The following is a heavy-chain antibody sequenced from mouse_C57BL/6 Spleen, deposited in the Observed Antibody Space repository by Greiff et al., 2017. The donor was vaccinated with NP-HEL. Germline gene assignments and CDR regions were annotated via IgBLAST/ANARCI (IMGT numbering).Heavy chain of an antibody. D-gene: IGHD1-1*01. CDR1: GYTFTSYW. CDR3: PRGEITTVVEDYFDY. V-gene: IGHV1-52*01. CDR2: IDPSDSET. Sequence: VQLQQPGAELVRPGSSVKLSCKASGYTFTSYWMHWVKQRPIQGLEWIGNIDPSDSETHYNQKFKDKATLTVDKSSSTAYMQLSSLTSEDSAVYYCPRGEITTVVEDYFDYWGQGTTLTVSS. J-gene: IGHJ2*01.